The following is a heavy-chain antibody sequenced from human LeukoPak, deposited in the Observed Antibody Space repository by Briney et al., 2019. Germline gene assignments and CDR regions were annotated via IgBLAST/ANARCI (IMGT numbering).Heavy chain of an antibody. Sequence: PSETLSLACTVSGVSISSYYWSWIRQPPGKGLEWIGYIYYSGSTNYNPSLKSRVTISVDTSKNQFSLKLSSVTAADTAVYYCARHAGRLRYFDWSTWAPFDYWGQGTLVTVSS. CDR1: GVSISSYY. CDR2: IYYSGST. D-gene: IGHD3-9*01. V-gene: IGHV4-59*08. CDR3: ARHAGRLRYFDWSTWAPFDY. J-gene: IGHJ4*02.